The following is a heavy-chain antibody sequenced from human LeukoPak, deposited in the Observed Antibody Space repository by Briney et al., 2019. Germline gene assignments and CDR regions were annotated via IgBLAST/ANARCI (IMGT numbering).Heavy chain of an antibody. CDR3: ARGRDCSSTSCYKYYYYYMDV. D-gene: IGHD2-2*02. Sequence: GGSLRLSCAASGFTFSDYYMSLIRQAPGKGLEWVSYISSSGSTIYYADSVKGRFTISRDNAKNSLYLQMNSLRAEDTAVYYCARGRDCSSTSCYKYYYYYMDVWGKGTTVTVSS. V-gene: IGHV3-11*04. CDR1: GFTFSDYY. J-gene: IGHJ6*03. CDR2: ISSSGSTI.